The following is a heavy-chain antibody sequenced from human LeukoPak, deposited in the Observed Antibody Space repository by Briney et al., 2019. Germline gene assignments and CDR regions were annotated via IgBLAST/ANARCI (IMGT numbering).Heavy chain of an antibody. Sequence: ASVKVSCKASGYTFTSYYMHWERQAPGQGLEWMGIINPSGGSTSYAQKFQGRVTMTRDTSTSTVYMELSSLRSEDTAVYYCARVSGSHWFDPWGQGTLVTVSS. D-gene: IGHD3-22*01. CDR2: INPSGGST. CDR1: GYTFTSYY. CDR3: ARVSGSHWFDP. J-gene: IGHJ5*02. V-gene: IGHV1-46*01.